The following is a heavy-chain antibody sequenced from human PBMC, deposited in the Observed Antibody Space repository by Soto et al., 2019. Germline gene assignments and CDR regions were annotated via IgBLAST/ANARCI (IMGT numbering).Heavy chain of an antibody. CDR3: ARRSSNYYYYGMDV. CDR1: GYNFANYW. CDR2: IYPGDSET. V-gene: IGHV5-51*01. Sequence: HGESLKISCKGSGYNFANYWIGWVRQMPGKGLEWMGIIYPGDSETRYSPSFQGQVTISADKSISTAYLQWSSLKASDTAMYYCARRSSNYYYYGMDVWGQGTTVTVSS. D-gene: IGHD4-4*01. J-gene: IGHJ6*02.